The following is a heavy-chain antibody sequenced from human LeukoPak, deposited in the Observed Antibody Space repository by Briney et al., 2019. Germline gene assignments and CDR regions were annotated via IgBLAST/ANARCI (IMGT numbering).Heavy chain of an antibody. Sequence: GGSLRLSCAASGFTFSSYAMSWVRQAPGKGLEWVSAISGSGGSTYYADSVKGRFTISRDNSKNTLYMQMNSLRADDTAVYYCAKGLSGFGRSIAVAGTWGQGTLVTVSS. D-gene: IGHD6-19*01. CDR1: GFTFSSYA. CDR2: ISGSGGST. J-gene: IGHJ4*02. V-gene: IGHV3-23*01. CDR3: AKGLSGFGRSIAVAGT.